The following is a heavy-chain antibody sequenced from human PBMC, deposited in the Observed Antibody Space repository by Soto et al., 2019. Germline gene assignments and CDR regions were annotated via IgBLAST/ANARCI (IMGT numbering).Heavy chain of an antibody. D-gene: IGHD1-1*01. J-gene: IGHJ4*02. V-gene: IGHV1-18*01. CDR3: AKDRPRRTSGYFFDY. Sequence: ASVKISCKASGYTFTRYGISWVRQAPGQGLEWMGWIGAYNGNTKYAQKLQGRVTMTRNTSISTAYMELNSLRAEDTALYYCAKDRPRRTSGYFFDYWGQGTPVTVSS. CDR1: GYTFTRYG. CDR2: IGAYNGNT.